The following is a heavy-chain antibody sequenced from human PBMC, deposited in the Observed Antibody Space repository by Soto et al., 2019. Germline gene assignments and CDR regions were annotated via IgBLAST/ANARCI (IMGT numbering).Heavy chain of an antibody. Sequence: PGGSLRLSCAASGFTFSSYAMSWVRQAPGKGLEWVSAISGSGGSTYYADSVKGRFTISRDNSKNTLYLQMNSLRAEDTAVYYCARELELRLLYYYYGMDVWGQGTTVTVSS. CDR2: ISGSGGST. J-gene: IGHJ6*02. CDR1: GFTFSSYA. CDR3: ARELELRLLYYYYGMDV. D-gene: IGHD1-7*01. V-gene: IGHV3-23*01.